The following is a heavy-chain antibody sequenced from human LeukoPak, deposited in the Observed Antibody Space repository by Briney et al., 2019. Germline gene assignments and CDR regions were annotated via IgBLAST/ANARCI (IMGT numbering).Heavy chain of an antibody. V-gene: IGHV4-39*01. CDR3: ARQILTGIDY. J-gene: IGHJ4*02. CDR1: GGSISSSSYY. D-gene: IGHD7-27*01. CDR2: IYYSGST. Sequence: PSETLSLTCTVSGGSISSSSYYWGWIRQPPGKGLGWIGSIYYSGSTYYNPSLKSRVTISVDTSKNQFSLKLSSVTAADTAVYYCARQILTGIDYWGQGTLVTVSS.